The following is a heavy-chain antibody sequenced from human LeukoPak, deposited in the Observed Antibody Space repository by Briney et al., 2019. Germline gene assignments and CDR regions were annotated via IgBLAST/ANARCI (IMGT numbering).Heavy chain of an antibody. Sequence: GASVKVSCKASGYTFTSYGISWVRQAPGQGLEWMGWISAYNGNTNYAQKLQGRVTMTTDTSTSTAYMELRSLRSDDTAAYYCARGGDGDILTGLVFDYWGQGTLVTVSS. D-gene: IGHD3-9*01. J-gene: IGHJ4*02. CDR2: ISAYNGNT. CDR3: ARGGDGDILTGLVFDY. V-gene: IGHV1-18*01. CDR1: GYTFTSYG.